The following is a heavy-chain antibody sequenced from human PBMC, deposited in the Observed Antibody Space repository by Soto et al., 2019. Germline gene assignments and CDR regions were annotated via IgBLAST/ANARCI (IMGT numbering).Heavy chain of an antibody. J-gene: IGHJ6*02. CDR3: ARGMDIVVVVAATRYYYGMDV. Sequence: QVQLVQSGAEVKKPGSSVKVSCKASGGTFSSYAISWVRQAPGQGLEWMGGIIPIFGTANYAQKFQGRVTITADESTSTAFMELGSLRSEDTGVYYCARGMDIVVVVAATRYYYGMDVWGQGTTVTVSS. CDR1: GGTFSSYA. CDR2: IIPIFGTA. V-gene: IGHV1-69*01. D-gene: IGHD2-15*01.